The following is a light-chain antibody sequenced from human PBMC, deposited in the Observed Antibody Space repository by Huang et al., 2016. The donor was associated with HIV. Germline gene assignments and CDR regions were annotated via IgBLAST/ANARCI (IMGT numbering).Light chain of an antibody. Sequence: IQMTQSPPSLSASVGDRVTITCRTNESVYNYLNWYRQKPGKAPEFLIYAASSLRSGVPSRFSGSGSGTEFTLTITSLQPQDLATYYCQQSYNTPRTFGQGTNLEIK. CDR1: ESVYNY. CDR2: AAS. V-gene: IGKV1-39*01. J-gene: IGKJ1*01. CDR3: QQSYNTPRT.